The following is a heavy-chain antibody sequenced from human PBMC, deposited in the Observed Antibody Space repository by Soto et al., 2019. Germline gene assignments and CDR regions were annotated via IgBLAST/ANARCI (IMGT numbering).Heavy chain of an antibody. D-gene: IGHD3-10*01. CDR2: MNPNSGNT. J-gene: IGHJ6*02. CDR3: ASGRGRSGMGV. Sequence: QVQLVQSGAEVKKPGASVKVSCKASGYTFTSYDINWVRQATGQGLEYMGWMNPNSGNTGYAQKFQGRVTLTRNTSLSTALMELGRPRTGLKALYYRASGRGRSGMGVLGQGTTVTVSS. CDR1: GYTFTSYD. V-gene: IGHV1-8*01.